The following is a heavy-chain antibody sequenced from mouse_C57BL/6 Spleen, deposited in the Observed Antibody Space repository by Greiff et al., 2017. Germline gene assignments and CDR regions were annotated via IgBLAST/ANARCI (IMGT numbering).Heavy chain of an antibody. D-gene: IGHD2-3*01. CDR3: TTMGNGYYTYYFDY. V-gene: IGHV14-4*01. CDR1: GFNIKDDY. Sequence: VQLQQSGAELVRPGASVKLSCTASGFNIKDDYMHWVKQRPEQGLEWIGWIDPENGDTEYASKFQGKATITADTSSNTAYLQLSSLTSEDTAVYYCTTMGNGYYTYYFDYWGQGTTLTVSS. J-gene: IGHJ2*01. CDR2: IDPENGDT.